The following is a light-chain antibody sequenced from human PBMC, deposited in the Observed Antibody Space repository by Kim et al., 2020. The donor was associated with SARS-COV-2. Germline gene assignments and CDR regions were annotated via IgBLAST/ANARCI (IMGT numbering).Light chain of an antibody. J-gene: IGKJ1*01. CDR3: MQALQSWT. Sequence: EPASISCRSSQSLRHSNGYNYLDWYLQKPGQSPQLLIDLGSNRASGVPDRFSGSGSGTDFTLKISRVEAEDVGVYYCMQALQSWTFGQGTKVDIK. V-gene: IGKV2-28*01. CDR1: QSLRHSNGYNY. CDR2: LGS.